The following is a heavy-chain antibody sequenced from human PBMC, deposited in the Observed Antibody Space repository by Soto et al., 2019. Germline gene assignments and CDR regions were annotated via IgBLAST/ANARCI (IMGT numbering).Heavy chain of an antibody. J-gene: IGHJ5*02. Sequence: SETLSLTCAVYGGSFSGYYWSWIRQPPGKGLEWIGEINHSGSTNYNPSLKSRVTISVDTSKNQFSLKLSSVTAADTAVYYCARGVIAARRPLNWFDPWGQGTLVTVSS. CDR1: GGSFSGYY. D-gene: IGHD6-6*01. CDR2: INHSGST. CDR3: ARGVIAARRPLNWFDP. V-gene: IGHV4-34*01.